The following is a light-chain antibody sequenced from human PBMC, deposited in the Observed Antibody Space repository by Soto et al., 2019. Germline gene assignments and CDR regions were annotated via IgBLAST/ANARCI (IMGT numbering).Light chain of an antibody. CDR2: DAS. Sequence: DIQMTQSPSSLSASVGDIVTITCQASQDISNYLNWYQQKPGKAPKLLIYDASNLETGVPSRFSGSGSGTDFTFTISSLQPEDIATYYCQQFENLPGTFGPGTRVDIK. CDR3: QQFENLPGT. V-gene: IGKV1-33*01. J-gene: IGKJ3*01. CDR1: QDISNY.